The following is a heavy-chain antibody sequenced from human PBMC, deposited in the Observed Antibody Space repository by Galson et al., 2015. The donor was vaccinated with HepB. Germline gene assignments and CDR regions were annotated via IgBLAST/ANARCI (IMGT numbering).Heavy chain of an antibody. V-gene: IGHV3-30*18. CDR1: GFTFNSYV. CDR3: AKLGAWAYGGNAAIDS. D-gene: IGHD4-23*01. J-gene: IGHJ4*02. Sequence: SLRLSCAASGFTFNSYVMHWVRQAPGKGLEWVAIISYDGTNKYYSDSVKGRFTISRDNSKNTLYLQMNSLSVEDTAVYYCAKLGAWAYGGNAAIDSWGQGTLVTVSS. CDR2: ISYDGTNK.